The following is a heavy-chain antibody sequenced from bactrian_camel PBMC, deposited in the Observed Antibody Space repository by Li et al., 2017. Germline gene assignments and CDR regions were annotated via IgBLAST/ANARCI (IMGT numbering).Heavy chain of an antibody. D-gene: IGHD6*01. CDR1: GPSFGRSD. CDR2: IESDGSA. V-gene: IGHV3S55*01. J-gene: IGHJ6*01. CDR3: AHSQGGGSWYTSADFGY. Sequence: VQLVESGGGSVQAGGSLRLSCTASGPSFGRSDMGWYRQAPGNECELVSTIESDGSAYYADSVKGRFTISRDNAKNTVYLQMNSLKSEDTALYYCAHSQGGGSWYTSADFGYWGQGTQVTVS.